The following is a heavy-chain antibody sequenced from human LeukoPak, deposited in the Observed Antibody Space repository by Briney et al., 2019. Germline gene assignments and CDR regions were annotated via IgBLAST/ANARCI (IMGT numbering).Heavy chain of an antibody. J-gene: IGHJ4*02. V-gene: IGHV3-48*04. D-gene: IGHD2-2*01. CDR1: GFTFSSYS. CDR2: ISSSSSTI. Sequence: GGSPRLSCAASGFTFSSYSMNWVRQAPGKGLEWVSYISSSSSTIYYADSVKGRFTISRDNAKNSLYLQMNSLRAEDTAVYYCARDWVVVPAAPFDYWGQGTLVTVSS. CDR3: ARDWVVVPAAPFDY.